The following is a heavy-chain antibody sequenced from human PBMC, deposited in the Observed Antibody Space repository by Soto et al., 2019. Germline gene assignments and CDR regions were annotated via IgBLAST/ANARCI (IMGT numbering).Heavy chain of an antibody. Sequence: EVQLLESGGGLVQPGGSLRLSCAASGFTFNNYAMTWVRQAPGKGLEWVSTISGSDDSTYYADSVKGRVTISRDNSKNAMYLQMSSLGAEDTARYYCVKDWTGDTCACRDVWGQWTTVTVSS. J-gene: IGHJ6*01. CDR3: VKDWTGDTCACRDV. CDR1: GFTFNNYA. CDR2: ISGSDDST. D-gene: IGHD2-8*02. V-gene: IGHV3-23*01.